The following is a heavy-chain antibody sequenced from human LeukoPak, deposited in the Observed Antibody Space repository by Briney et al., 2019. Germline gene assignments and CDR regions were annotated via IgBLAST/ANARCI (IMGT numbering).Heavy chain of an antibody. CDR3: ARGGAAPGPFFLDAFYI. J-gene: IGHJ3*02. D-gene: IGHD6-13*01. CDR1: GFTFSSYA. Sequence: GGSLRLSCAASGFTFSSYAMHWVRQAPGKGLEWVAVISYDGSNKYYADSVKGRFTISRDNSKNTLYLQMNSLRAEDTAVYYCARGGAAPGPFFLDAFYISGQRTMVTASS. V-gene: IGHV3-30*04. CDR2: ISYDGSNK.